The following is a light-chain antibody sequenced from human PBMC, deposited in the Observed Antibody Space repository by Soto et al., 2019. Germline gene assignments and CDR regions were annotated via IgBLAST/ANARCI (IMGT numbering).Light chain of an antibody. Sequence: IQLTQSPSSLSASVGARVTITCRASQGISTYLAWYQQKPGKAPKLLISVASTLQSGVPSRCSGSGSGTDFALTISSLQPEDFATYYCAHFDSYPLTVGGGTKVEIK. J-gene: IGKJ4*01. CDR1: QGISTY. V-gene: IGKV1-9*01. CDR2: VAS. CDR3: AHFDSYPLT.